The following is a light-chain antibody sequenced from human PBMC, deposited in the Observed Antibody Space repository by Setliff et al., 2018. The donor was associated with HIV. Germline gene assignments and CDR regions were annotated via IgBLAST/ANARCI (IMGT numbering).Light chain of an antibody. Sequence: QSVLTQPPSASGTPGQRVTISCSGSGSNIGTNTVNWYQQLPGAAPKLLIYRDDQRPSGVPDRFSGSKSGTSASLAISGLQSEDEADYYCATWDASLNAWFGGGTKVTVL. CDR2: RDD. CDR3: ATWDASLNAW. J-gene: IGLJ3*02. CDR1: GSNIGTNT. V-gene: IGLV1-44*01.